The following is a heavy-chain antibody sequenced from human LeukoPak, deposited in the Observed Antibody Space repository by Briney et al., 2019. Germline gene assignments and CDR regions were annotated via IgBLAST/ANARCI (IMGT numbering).Heavy chain of an antibody. D-gene: IGHD3-22*01. V-gene: IGHV3-33*01. J-gene: IGHJ4*02. CDR1: GFTFSSYG. Sequence: GGSLRLSCAASGFTFSSYGMHWVRQAPGKGLEWVAVIWYDGSNKYYADSVKGRFTISRDNSKNTLYLQMNSLRAEDTAVYYCARDKVTMIVVALGYFDYWGQGTLVTVSS. CDR2: IWYDGSNK. CDR3: ARDKVTMIVVALGYFDY.